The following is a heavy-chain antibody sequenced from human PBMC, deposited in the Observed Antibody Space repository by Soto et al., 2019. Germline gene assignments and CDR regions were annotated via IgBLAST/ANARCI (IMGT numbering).Heavy chain of an antibody. CDR2: ISWDGSNR. CDR3: AKDISRGPTKNYDFWSGPDY. CDR1: GFTFDEYA. V-gene: IGHV3-43D*04. J-gene: IGHJ4*02. Sequence: SLRLSCAASGFTFDEYAMHWVRQPPGKGLEWVSLISWDGSNRYYADSVQGRFTISRDNSKYSLYLEMNSLRPEDTALYYCAKDISRGPTKNYDFWSGPDYWGQGTLVTVSS. D-gene: IGHD3-3*01.